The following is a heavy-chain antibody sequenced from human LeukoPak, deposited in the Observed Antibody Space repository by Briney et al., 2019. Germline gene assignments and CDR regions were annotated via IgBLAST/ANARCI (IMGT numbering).Heavy chain of an antibody. D-gene: IGHD1-26*01. CDR2: IYCSGST. CDR3: ARDGRDWDAFDM. V-gene: IGHV4-31*03. J-gene: IGHJ3*02. Sequence: SQTLSLTCTVSAGSISSGGYYWSWIRQHPGKGLEWIGYIYCSGSTYCNPSLKSRVPISVDPSKTQFSRKLSYLTAPATAASYWARDGRDWDAFDMWGQGTMVTAPS. CDR1: AGSISSGGYY.